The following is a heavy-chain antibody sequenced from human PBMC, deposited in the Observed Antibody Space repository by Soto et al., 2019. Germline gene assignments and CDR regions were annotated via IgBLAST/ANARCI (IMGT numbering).Heavy chain of an antibody. J-gene: IGHJ5*02. Sequence: SETLSLTCNVSGGSIRSYYWSWIRKSAGKGLEWIGRIYATGTTDYNPSLKSRVMMSVDTSKKQFSLKLRSVTAADTAVYYCVRDGTKTLRDWFDPWGQGISVTVSS. V-gene: IGHV4-4*07. CDR2: IYATGTT. CDR1: GGSIRSYY. CDR3: VRDGTKTLRDWFDP. D-gene: IGHD1-1*01.